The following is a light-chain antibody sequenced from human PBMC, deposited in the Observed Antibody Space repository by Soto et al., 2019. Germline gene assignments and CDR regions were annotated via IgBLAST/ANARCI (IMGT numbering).Light chain of an antibody. CDR1: QSISSW. Sequence: DIQMTQSPSTLSASVGDRVTITCRASQSISSWLAWYQQKPGKAPKLLIDDASSLESGVPSRFSGSVSGTEFTHTICSLQPDDFATHYCQQYNSYSLTFGGGTKVEIK. J-gene: IGKJ4*01. V-gene: IGKV1-5*01. CDR2: DAS. CDR3: QQYNSYSLT.